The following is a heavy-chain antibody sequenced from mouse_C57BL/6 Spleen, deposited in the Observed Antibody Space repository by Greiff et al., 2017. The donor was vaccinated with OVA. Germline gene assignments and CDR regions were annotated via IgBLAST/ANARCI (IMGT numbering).Heavy chain of an antibody. V-gene: IGHV1-53*01. CDR1: GYTFTSYW. Sequence: QVQLQQPGTELVKPGASVKLSCKASGYTFTSYWMHWVKQRPGQGLEWIGIINPSNGGTNYNEQFKSKATLTVDKSSSTAYMQLSSLTSEDSAVKYCARAGFNREGNWDYWGQGTTLTVSS. CDR2: INPSNGGT. D-gene: IGHD4-1*01. CDR3: ARAGFNREGNWDY. J-gene: IGHJ2*01.